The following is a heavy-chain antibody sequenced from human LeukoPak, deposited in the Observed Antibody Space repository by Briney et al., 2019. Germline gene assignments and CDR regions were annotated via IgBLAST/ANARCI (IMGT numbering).Heavy chain of an antibody. J-gene: IGHJ6*03. CDR3: ARDTRVPYYDFWSGAYYYMDV. CDR2: IYTSGST. CDR1: GGSISSYY. D-gene: IGHD3-3*01. Sequence: PSETLSLTCTVSGGSISSYYWSWIRQPPGKGLEWIGYIYTSGSTNYNPSLKSRVTMSVDTSKNQFSLKLSSVTAADTAVYYCARDTRVPYYDFWSGAYYYMDVWGKGTTVTVSS. V-gene: IGHV4-4*09.